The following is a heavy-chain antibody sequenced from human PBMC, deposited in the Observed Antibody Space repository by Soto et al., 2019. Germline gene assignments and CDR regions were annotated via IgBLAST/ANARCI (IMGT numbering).Heavy chain of an antibody. J-gene: IGHJ5*02. CDR2: IDYSGST. V-gene: IGHV4-31*03. Sequence: QVQLQESGPGLVKPSQTLSLTCTVSGGSISSGGYYWSWIRQHPGKGLEWIGYIDYSGSTYYNPSLESRVSLSVGTAKNQFSLKLSSVTAADTAVYYCARGRDWFDPWGQGSLVTVSS. CDR1: GGSISSGGYY. CDR3: ARGRDWFDP.